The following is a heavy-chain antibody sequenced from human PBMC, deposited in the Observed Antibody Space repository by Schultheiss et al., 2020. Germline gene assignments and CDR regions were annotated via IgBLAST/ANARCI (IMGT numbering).Heavy chain of an antibody. CDR1: GFTFSSYA. Sequence: GSLRLSCAASGFTFSSYAMSWVRQAPGKGLEWIGEINHSGSTNYNPSLKSRVTISVDTSKNQFSLKLSSVTAADTAVYYCAREAVGGVPAAMVGYYYGMDVWGQGTTVTVAS. CDR2: INHSGST. V-gene: IGHV4-34*01. CDR3: AREAVGGVPAAMVGYYYGMDV. D-gene: IGHD2-2*01. J-gene: IGHJ6*02.